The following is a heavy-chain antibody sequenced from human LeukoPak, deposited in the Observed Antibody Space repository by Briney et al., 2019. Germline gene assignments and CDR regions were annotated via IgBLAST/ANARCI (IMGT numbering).Heavy chain of an antibody. D-gene: IGHD3-3*02. CDR3: ARGASFHAYDI. J-gene: IGHJ3*02. CDR1: GYPFTSYW. Sequence: ASVKVSCRASGYPFTSYWMQWVRQAPGQGFEWMGWLNTDTGGTVYDQKFQDRVTMTRDTSTSAAYMELRTLTSDDTAVYYCARGASFHAYDIWGQGTMVTVSS. CDR2: LNTDTGGT. V-gene: IGHV1-2*02.